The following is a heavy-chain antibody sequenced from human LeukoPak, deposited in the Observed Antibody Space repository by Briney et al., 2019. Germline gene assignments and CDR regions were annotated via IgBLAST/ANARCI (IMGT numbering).Heavy chain of an antibody. J-gene: IGHJ6*04. CDR1: AGTFSSYA. V-gene: IGHV1-69*04. CDR3: ARERGLGYCSSTSCPGATDV. Sequence: ASVKVSCKASAGTFSSYAISWVRQAPGQGLEWMGRIIPILGIANYAQKFQGRVTITADKSTSTAYMELSSLRSEDTAVYYCARERGLGYCSSTSCPGATDVCGKGTTVTVSS. D-gene: IGHD2-2*01. CDR2: IIPILGIA.